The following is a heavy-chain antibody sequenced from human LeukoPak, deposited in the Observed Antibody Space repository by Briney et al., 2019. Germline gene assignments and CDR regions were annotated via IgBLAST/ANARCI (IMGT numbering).Heavy chain of an antibody. CDR1: GFIVSNNH. D-gene: IGHD3-10*01. CDR2: ITGRGDAT. V-gene: IGHV3-23*01. Sequence: GGSLRLSCAASGFIVSNNHINWIRQAPGKGLEWVSTITGRGDATYYADSVKGRFTISRDNSKNTLYLQMNSLRADDTAVYYCARDSSMLRGPLVIYYFDFWGQGTLVTVSS. J-gene: IGHJ4*02. CDR3: ARDSSMLRGPLVIYYFDF.